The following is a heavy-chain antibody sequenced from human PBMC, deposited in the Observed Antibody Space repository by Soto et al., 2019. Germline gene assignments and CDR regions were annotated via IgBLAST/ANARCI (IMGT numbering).Heavy chain of an antibody. CDR3: ARVPDRAAPKPSDYYCCTDV. D-gene: IGHD2-15*01. Sequence: ASVKVSCKASGYTFMNYHMHWVRQAPGRGLEWLGKINPIGGTTTYAQKFQGRVTMTRDTSTSTVYMELSSLRSEDTAVYYCARVPDRAAPKPSDYYCCTDVWCQGITVTVSS. V-gene: IGHV1-46*01. CDR1: GYTFMNYH. J-gene: IGHJ6*02. CDR2: INPIGGTT.